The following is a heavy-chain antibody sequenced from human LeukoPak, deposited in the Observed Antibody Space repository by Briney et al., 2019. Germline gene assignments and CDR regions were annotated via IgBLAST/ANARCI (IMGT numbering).Heavy chain of an antibody. CDR1: GFTFRHYA. D-gene: IGHD1-26*01. CDR3: AKVKGVGATTNAFDY. Sequence: GGSLRLSCAASGFTFRHYAMHWVRQAPGKGLEWVALISNDGSDKYYADSVRGRFTISRDNSKNTLYLQMNSLRAEDTAVYYCAKVKGVGATTNAFDYWGQGTLVTVSS. V-gene: IGHV3-30*18. J-gene: IGHJ4*02. CDR2: ISNDGSDK.